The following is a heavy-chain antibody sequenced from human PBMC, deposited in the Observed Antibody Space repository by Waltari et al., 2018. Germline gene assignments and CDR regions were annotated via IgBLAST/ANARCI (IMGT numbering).Heavy chain of an antibody. D-gene: IGHD2-15*01. V-gene: IGHV4-30-4*08. Sequence: QVQLQESGPGLVKPSQTLSLTCTVSGGSISSGDYYWSWIRQPPGKGLEWIGYIYYSGSTYYNPSLKSRVTISVDKSKNQFSLKLSSVTAADTAVYYCARAAGSGEDAFDIWGQGTMVTVSS. CDR2: IYYSGST. CDR1: GGSISSGDYY. J-gene: IGHJ3*02. CDR3: ARAAGSGEDAFDI.